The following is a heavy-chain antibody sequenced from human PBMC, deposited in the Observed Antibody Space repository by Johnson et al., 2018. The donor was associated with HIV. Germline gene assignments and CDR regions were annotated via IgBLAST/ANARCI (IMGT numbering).Heavy chain of an antibody. V-gene: IGHV3-30*04. CDR1: GFTFSSYA. D-gene: IGHD3-3*01. J-gene: IGHJ3*02. CDR3: AKDSERITIFGVVIEFNTNDAFDI. Sequence: QVQLVESGGGVVQPGRSLRLSCVASGFTFSSYAMHWVRQAPGKGLEWVAVISYDGSNKYYADSVKGRFTISRDNSKNTLYLQMNSLRAEDTAVYYCAKDSERITIFGVVIEFNTNDAFDIWGQGTMVTVSS. CDR2: ISYDGSNK.